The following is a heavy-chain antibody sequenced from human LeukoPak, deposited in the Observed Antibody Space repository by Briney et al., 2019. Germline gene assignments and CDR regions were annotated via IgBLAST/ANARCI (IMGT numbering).Heavy chain of an antibody. CDR1: GYTFTGYY. V-gene: IGHV1-2*02. Sequence: ASVKVSCKASGYTFTGYYMHWVRQAPGQGLEWMGWINPNSGGTNYAQKFQGRVTMTRDTSISTAYMELSRLRSDDTAVYYCARAPILLWFGELLDYWGQGTLVTVSS. CDR3: ARAPILLWFGELLDY. J-gene: IGHJ4*02. CDR2: INPNSGGT. D-gene: IGHD3-10*01.